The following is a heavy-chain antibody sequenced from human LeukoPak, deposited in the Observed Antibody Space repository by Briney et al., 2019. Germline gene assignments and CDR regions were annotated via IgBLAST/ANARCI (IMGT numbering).Heavy chain of an antibody. Sequence: GGSLRLSCAASGFTFSSYGIHWVRQAPGKGLEWVAFIWYDGSNKYYGGSVKGRFTISRDNSKNTLYLQMNSLRAEDTAVYYCARDSPGFGGDDFDYWGQGTLVTVSS. CDR1: GFTFSSYG. CDR2: IWYDGSNK. D-gene: IGHD2-21*01. CDR3: ARDSPGFGGDDFDY. V-gene: IGHV3-30*02. J-gene: IGHJ4*02.